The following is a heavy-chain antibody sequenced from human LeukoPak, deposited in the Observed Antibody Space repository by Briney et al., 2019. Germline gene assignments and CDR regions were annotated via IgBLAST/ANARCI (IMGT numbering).Heavy chain of an antibody. CDR1: GGSISSGIYY. J-gene: IGHJ4*02. Sequence: PSETLSLTCTVSGGSISSGIYYWSWTRQPAGKGLEWIGRIYTSGSTNYNPSLNSRVTISVDTSKSQFSLKLSSVTAADTAVYYCARGVSTVNFDYWGQGTLVTVSS. CDR3: ARGVSTVNFDY. D-gene: IGHD4-11*01. V-gene: IGHV4-61*02. CDR2: IYTSGST.